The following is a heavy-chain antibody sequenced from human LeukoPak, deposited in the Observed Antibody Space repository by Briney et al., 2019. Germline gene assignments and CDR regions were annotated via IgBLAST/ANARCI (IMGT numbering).Heavy chain of an antibody. J-gene: IGHJ4*02. CDR2: ISGSGGST. Sequence: GGSLRLSCAASGFTFSSYAMSWVRQAPGKGLEWVSAISGSGGSTYYADSVKGRFTISRDNSKNTLYLQMNSLRAEDTAVYYCARSVSGSYSLPYYFDYWGQGTLVTVSS. D-gene: IGHD1-26*01. CDR3: ARSVSGSYSLPYYFDY. V-gene: IGHV3-23*01. CDR1: GFTFSSYA.